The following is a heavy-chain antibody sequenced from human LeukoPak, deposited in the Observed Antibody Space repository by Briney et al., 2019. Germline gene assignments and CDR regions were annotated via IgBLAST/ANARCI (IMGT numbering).Heavy chain of an antibody. CDR2: IYGDGSFT. D-gene: IGHD3-16*01. Sequence: PGGSLRLSCAASGFTFSNFWMHWVRHAPGKGLVWVALIYGDGSFTRYADSVKGRFTISRDNSKNSLNLQMNSLRADDTGVHYCARDPRQHPPHWGKFDYWGQGTPVSVSS. CDR3: ARDPRQHPPHWGKFDY. V-gene: IGHV3-74*01. J-gene: IGHJ4*02. CDR1: GFTFSNFW.